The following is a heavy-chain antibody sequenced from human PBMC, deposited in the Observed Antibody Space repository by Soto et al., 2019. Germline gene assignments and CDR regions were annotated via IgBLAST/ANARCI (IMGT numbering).Heavy chain of an antibody. D-gene: IGHD3-9*01. CDR3: ARDHSPDILTGSEY. Sequence: VQLVESGGGVVQPGRSLRLSCAASGFTFSSYGMHWVRQAPGKGLEWVAVIWYDGSNNYYADSVKGRFTIARDNSKSTRYLQMNSLRAEDTAVYYCARDHSPDILTGSEYWGQGTLVTVSS. V-gene: IGHV3-33*01. J-gene: IGHJ4*02. CDR1: GFTFSSYG. CDR2: IWYDGSNN.